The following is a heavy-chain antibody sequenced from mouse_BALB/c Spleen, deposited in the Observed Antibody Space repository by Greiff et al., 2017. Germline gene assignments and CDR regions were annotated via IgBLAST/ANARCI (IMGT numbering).Heavy chain of an antibody. Sequence: EVQLVESGPELVKPGASVKMSCKASGYTFTSYVMHWVKQKPGQGLEWIGYINPYNDGTKYNEKFKGKATLTSDKSSSTAYMELSSLTSEDSAVYYCARGGLYYDYEGYAMDYWGQGTSVTVSS. D-gene: IGHD2-4*01. CDR3: ARGGLYYDYEGYAMDY. CDR2: INPYNDGT. CDR1: GYTFTSYV. J-gene: IGHJ4*01. V-gene: IGHV1-14*01.